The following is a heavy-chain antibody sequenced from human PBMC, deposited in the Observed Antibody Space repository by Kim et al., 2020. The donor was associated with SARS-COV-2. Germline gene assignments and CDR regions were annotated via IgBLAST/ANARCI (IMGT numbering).Heavy chain of an antibody. J-gene: IGHJ4*02. CDR2: ISYDGSNK. CDR1: GFTFSSYG. D-gene: IGHD6-19*01. Sequence: GGSLRLSCAASGFTFSSYGMHWVRQAPGKGLEWVAVISYDGSNKYYADSVKGRFTISRDNSKNTLYLQMNSLRAEDTAVYYCAKDGEYSSGWNDFDYWGQGTLVTVSS. CDR3: AKDGEYSSGWNDFDY. V-gene: IGHV3-30*18.